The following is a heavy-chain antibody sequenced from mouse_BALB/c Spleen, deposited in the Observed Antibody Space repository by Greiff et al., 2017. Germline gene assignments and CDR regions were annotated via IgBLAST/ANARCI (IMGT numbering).Heavy chain of an antibody. CDR2: ISSGGSYT. D-gene: IGHD2-3*01. CDR3: ARQDGYYGAMDY. CDR1: GFTFSDYY. Sequence: EVKLVESGGGLVKPGGSLKLSCAASGFTFSDYYMYWVRQTPEKRLAWVATISSGGSYTYYPDSVKGRFTISRDNAKNTLYLQMSSLRSEDTAMYYCARQDGYYGAMDYWGQGTSVTVSS. J-gene: IGHJ4*01. V-gene: IGHV5-9-3*01.